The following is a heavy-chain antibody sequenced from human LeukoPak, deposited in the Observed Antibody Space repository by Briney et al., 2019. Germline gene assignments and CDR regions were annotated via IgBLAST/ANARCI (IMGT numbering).Heavy chain of an antibody. J-gene: IGHJ4*02. Sequence: GGSLRLSCAASGFTFSRYWMSWVRQAPGEGLEWVAVISYDESNKWYADSVKGRFATSRDNSQNTLSLQMNSLRIEDTGVYYCAKDRGDGYNWENYSGFDSWGQGTLVTVSS. CDR2: ISYDESNK. D-gene: IGHD5-24*01. CDR3: AKDRGDGYNWENYSGFDS. V-gene: IGHV3-30*18. CDR1: GFTFSRYW.